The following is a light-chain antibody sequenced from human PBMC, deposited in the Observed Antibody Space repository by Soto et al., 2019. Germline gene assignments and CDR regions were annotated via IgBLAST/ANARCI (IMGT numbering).Light chain of an antibody. Sequence: ENVLTQSPGTLSLSPGERATLSCRASESVSSIYVAWYQQKPGQAPTLLIYGASTRATGIPDRFSGSGPGTDFTLTIDRLEPEDFAVYYCQQSLNPKTFGQGTKVDIK. CDR3: QQSLNPKT. V-gene: IGKV3-20*01. CDR1: ESVSSIY. J-gene: IGKJ1*01. CDR2: GAS.